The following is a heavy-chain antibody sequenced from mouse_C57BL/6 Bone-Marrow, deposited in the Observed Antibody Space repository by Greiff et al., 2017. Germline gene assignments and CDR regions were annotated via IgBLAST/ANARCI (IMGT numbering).Heavy chain of an antibody. J-gene: IGHJ2*01. CDR2: INPYNGGT. CDR1: GYTFTDYY. CDR3: AKNYYGSSYFDY. D-gene: IGHD1-1*01. Sequence: EVQRVESGPVLVKPGASVKMSCKASGYTFTDYYMNWVKQSHGKSLEWIGVINPYNGGTSYNQKFKGKATLTVDKSSSTAYMELNSLTSEDSAVYYCAKNYYGSSYFDYWGQGTTLTVSS. V-gene: IGHV1-19*01.